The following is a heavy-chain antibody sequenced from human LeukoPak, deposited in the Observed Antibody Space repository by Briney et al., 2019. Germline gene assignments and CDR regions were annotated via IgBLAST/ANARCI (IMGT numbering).Heavy chain of an antibody. V-gene: IGHV3-53*05. Sequence: GGSLRLSCAASGFSVSTNFMNWVRQAPGRGLEWVSVMYSGGTTSYADSVKGRFTISRDNSKNTVSLQMNSLRIDDTAVYYCAREGYRSGSWTGIDYWGQGTLL. CDR1: GFSVSTNF. CDR3: AREGYRSGSWTGIDY. D-gene: IGHD5-18*01. CDR2: MYSGGTT. J-gene: IGHJ4*02.